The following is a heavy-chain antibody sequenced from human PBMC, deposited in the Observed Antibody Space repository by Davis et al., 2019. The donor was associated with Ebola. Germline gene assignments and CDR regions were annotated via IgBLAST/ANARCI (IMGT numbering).Heavy chain of an antibody. CDR3: ARATSAVVVAATRVYYYGMDV. V-gene: IGHV3-30-3*01. CDR1: GFTFSSYA. J-gene: IGHJ6*02. D-gene: IGHD2-15*01. Sequence: GESLKISCAASGFTFSSYAMHWVRQAPGKGLEWVAVISYDGSNKYYADSVKGRFTISRDNSKNTRYLQMNGLGAEDTAVYYCARATSAVVVAATRVYYYGMDVWGQGTTVTVSS. CDR2: ISYDGSNK.